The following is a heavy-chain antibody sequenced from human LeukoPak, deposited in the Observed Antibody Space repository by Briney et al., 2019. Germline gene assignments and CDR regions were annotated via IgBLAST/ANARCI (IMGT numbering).Heavy chain of an antibody. V-gene: IGHV3-11*04. Sequence: GGSLRLSCAASGFHLSNNYMSWVRQAPGRGLEWVSHISSSGGIIYYADSVKGRFTISRDNAKNSLYLQMNSLGAEDTAVYYCARSAYYFGYWGQGTLVTVSS. D-gene: IGHD2-15*01. CDR1: GFHLSNNY. CDR2: ISSSGGII. CDR3: ARSAYYFGY. J-gene: IGHJ4*02.